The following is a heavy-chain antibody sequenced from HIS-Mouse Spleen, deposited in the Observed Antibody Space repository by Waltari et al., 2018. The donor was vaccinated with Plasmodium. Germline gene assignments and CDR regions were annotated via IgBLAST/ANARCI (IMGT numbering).Heavy chain of an antibody. J-gene: IGHJ2*01. CDR3: ASSWYWYFDL. CDR1: GFPLCSYW. Sequence: EVQLVESGGGLVQPGGSRRLSCAASGFPLCSYWMSWVRQAPGKGLEWVANIKQDGSEKYYVDSVKGRFTISRDNAKNSLYLQMNSLRAEDTAVYYCASSWYWYFDLWGRGTLVTVSS. CDR2: IKQDGSEK. V-gene: IGHV3-7*01. D-gene: IGHD6-13*01.